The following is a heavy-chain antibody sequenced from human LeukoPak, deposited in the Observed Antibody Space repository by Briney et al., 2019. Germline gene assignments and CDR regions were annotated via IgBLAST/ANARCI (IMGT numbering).Heavy chain of an antibody. D-gene: IGHD5-18*01. V-gene: IGHV3-21*01. CDR2: ISSSGNKI. CDR3: AKAAGYSYGLNDAFDI. CDR1: DFTFSSYN. Sequence: GGSLRLSCAASDFTFSSYNMNWVRQAPGKGLEWVSSISSSGNKIYYADSVKGRFTISRDNSKNTLYLQMNSLRTEDTAVYYCAKAAGYSYGLNDAFDIWGQGTMVTVSS. J-gene: IGHJ3*02.